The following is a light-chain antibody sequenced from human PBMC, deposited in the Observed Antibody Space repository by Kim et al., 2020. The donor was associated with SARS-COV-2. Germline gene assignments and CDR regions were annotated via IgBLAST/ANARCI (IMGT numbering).Light chain of an antibody. CDR1: QSVSSNY. V-gene: IGKV3-20*01. CDR2: GAS. J-gene: IGKJ3*01. Sequence: EIVLTQSPGTLSLSPGERATLSCRASQSVSSNYLAWYQQKPGQAPRLLFYGASSRATGIPDRFSGSGSGTDFTLTISRLETEDFAVYYCQHYGTSPFTFGPGTKVDIK. CDR3: QHYGTSPFT.